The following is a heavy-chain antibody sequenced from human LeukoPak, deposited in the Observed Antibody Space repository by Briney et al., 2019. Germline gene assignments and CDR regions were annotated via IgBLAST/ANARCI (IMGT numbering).Heavy chain of an antibody. CDR2: IYYSGST. J-gene: IGHJ4*02. Sequence: SETLSLTCSVSGDSITGYYWGWIRQPPGKGLEWIGSIYYSGSTYYNPSLKSRVTISVDTSKNQFSLKLSSVTAADTAVYYCARETGSALFDYWGQGTLVTVSS. D-gene: IGHD1-14*01. V-gene: IGHV4-39*02. CDR3: ARETGSALFDY. CDR1: GDSITGYY.